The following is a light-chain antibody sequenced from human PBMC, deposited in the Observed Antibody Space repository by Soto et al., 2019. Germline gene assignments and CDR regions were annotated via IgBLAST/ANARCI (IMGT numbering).Light chain of an antibody. CDR2: AAS. V-gene: IGKV1-8*01. J-gene: IGKJ4*01. Sequence: AIRMTQSPSSFSASTGDRVTITCRASQGISSYLAWYQQKPGKAPKLLIYAASTLQSGGPSRFSGSGSGPDFTLPISCLQSEDFATYYCQQYYSYPRTFGGGTKVEIK. CDR3: QQYYSYPRT. CDR1: QGISSY.